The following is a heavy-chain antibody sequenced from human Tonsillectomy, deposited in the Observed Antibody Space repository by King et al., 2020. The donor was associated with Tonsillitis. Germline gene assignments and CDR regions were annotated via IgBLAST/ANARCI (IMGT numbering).Heavy chain of an antibody. V-gene: IGHV3-30*18. J-gene: IGHJ6*02. CDR2: ISYDGSNK. CDR3: AKDLGRGYYYFGMDV. CDR1: GFTFSSYG. D-gene: IGHD3-10*01. Sequence: QVQLVESGGGVVQPGRSLRLSCAASGFTFSSYGMHWVRQAPGKGLEWVAVISYDGSNKYYADSVNGRFTNSRDNSKNTLYLQMNSLRAEDTAVYYCAKDLGRGYYYFGMDVWGQGTTVTVSS.